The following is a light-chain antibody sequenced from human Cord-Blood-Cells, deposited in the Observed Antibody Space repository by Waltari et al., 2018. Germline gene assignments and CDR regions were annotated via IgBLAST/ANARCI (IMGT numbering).Light chain of an antibody. CDR1: NIGSKS. CDR3: QVWDSSSDHYV. J-gene: IGLJ1*01. Sequence: SYVLTQPPSVSVAPGKTARITCGGNNIGSKSVNWYQQKPGQAPVLVIYYDSDWPSGIPERFSGSNSGNTATLTISRVEAGDEADYYCQVWDSSSDHYVFGTGTKVTVL. CDR2: YDS. V-gene: IGLV3-21*04.